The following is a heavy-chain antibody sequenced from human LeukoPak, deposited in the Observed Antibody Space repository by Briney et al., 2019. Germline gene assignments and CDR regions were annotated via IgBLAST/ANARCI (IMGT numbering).Heavy chain of an antibody. J-gene: IGHJ3*02. Sequence: GGSLRLSCAASGFTFSTYGMSWVRQAPGKGLEWVSAISGSGGGSTYYADSVKGRFTISRDNSKNTLSLQMNSLRAEDTAVYYCARDRDSYGDYHFYAFDIWGQGTMVTVSS. CDR3: ARDRDSYGDYHFYAFDI. V-gene: IGHV3-23*01. CDR2: ISGSGGGST. D-gene: IGHD4-17*01. CDR1: GFTFSTYG.